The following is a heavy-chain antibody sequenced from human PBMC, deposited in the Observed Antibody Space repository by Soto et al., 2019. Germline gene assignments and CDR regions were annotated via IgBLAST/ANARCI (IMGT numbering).Heavy chain of an antibody. V-gene: IGHV3-23*01. CDR2: ISASGATT. CDR3: AKWTDTVVEAALAVGAFDI. CDR1: GFSFSTYA. Sequence: EVQLLESGGNLVQPGGSLRLSCAASGFSFSTYALTWVRQVPGKGLEWVSGISASGATTYYADSVKGRFTISRDNSKNTVFLHMTSLRAEDTALYYLAKWTDTVVEAALAVGAFDIWGQGTTVTVAS. D-gene: IGHD2-2*01. J-gene: IGHJ3*02.